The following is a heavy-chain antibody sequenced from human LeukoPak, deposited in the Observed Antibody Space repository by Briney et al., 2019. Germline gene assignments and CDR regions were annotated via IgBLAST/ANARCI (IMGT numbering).Heavy chain of an antibody. CDR1: GFTFSIYS. Sequence: PGGSLRLSCAASGFTFSIYSMHWVRQAPGKGLEWVSYISSTSSTIYYTDSVKGRFTVSRDDAKQSLYLQMNSLGDEDTAVYYCARAKYAEQGDYWGQGTLVTVSS. D-gene: IGHD2-2*01. J-gene: IGHJ4*02. CDR3: ARAKYAEQGDY. CDR2: ISSTSSTI. V-gene: IGHV3-48*02.